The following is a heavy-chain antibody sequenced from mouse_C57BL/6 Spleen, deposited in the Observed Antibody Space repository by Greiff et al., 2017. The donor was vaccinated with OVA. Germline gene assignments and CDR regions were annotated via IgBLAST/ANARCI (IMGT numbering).Heavy chain of an antibody. CDR1: GYAFSSSW. D-gene: IGHD2-12*01. J-gene: IGHJ4*01. Sequence: VKLMESGPELVKPGASVKISCKASGYAFSSSWMNWVKQRPGKGLEWIGRIYPGDGDTNYNGKFKGKATLTADKSSSTAYMQLSSLTSEDSAVYFCARGDDALYAMDYWGQGTSGTVSS. CDR3: ARGDDALYAMDY. V-gene: IGHV1-82*01. CDR2: IYPGDGDT.